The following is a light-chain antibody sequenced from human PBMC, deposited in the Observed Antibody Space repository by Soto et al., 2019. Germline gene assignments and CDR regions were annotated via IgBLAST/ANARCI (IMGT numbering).Light chain of an antibody. CDR1: SGHSNYA. J-gene: IGLJ2*01. CDR2: LNRDGSH. V-gene: IGLV4-69*01. CDR3: QTWGTGIVI. Sequence: QPVLTQSPSASASLGASVKLTCTLSSGHSNYAIAWHQQQPEKGPRYLMKLNRDGSHSKGDGIPNRFSGSSSGAERYLTISSLKYEDEADYYGQTWGTGIVIFGGGTKLTVL.